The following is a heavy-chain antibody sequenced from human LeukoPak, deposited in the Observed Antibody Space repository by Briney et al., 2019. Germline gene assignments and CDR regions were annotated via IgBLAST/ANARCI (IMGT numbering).Heavy chain of an antibody. Sequence: SETLSLTCTVSGYSISSGYYWGWIRQPPGKGLEWIGSIYHSGSTNYNPSLKSRVTISVDTSKNQFSLKLSSVTAADTAEYYCAREFRKGWDWFDPWGQGTLVTVSS. V-gene: IGHV4-38-2*02. CDR2: IYHSGST. CDR3: AREFRKGWDWFDP. D-gene: IGHD1-26*01. J-gene: IGHJ5*02. CDR1: GYSISSGYY.